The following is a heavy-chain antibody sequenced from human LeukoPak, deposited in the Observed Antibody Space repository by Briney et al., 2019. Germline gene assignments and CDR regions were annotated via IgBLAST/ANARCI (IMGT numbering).Heavy chain of an antibody. J-gene: IGHJ3*01. D-gene: IGHD2-15*01. Sequence: SETLSLTCTVSAVSITTYYWNWIRQPRGKGLEWIGYNYYSGSSLYSPSLKSRVTLSTNTSKNQITLKLNSVTAADTAVYYCARWGGGSLRAFDVWGQGTMVTVSS. CDR1: AVSITTYY. V-gene: IGHV4-59*01. CDR3: ARWGGGSLRAFDV. CDR2: NYYSGSS.